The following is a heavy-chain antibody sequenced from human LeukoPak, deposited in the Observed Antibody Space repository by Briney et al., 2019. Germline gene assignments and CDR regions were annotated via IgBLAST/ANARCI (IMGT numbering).Heavy chain of an antibody. CDR2: IYYSGST. CDR3: ARQWGRYDSSGYYYRGAFDI. Sequence: SETLSLTCTVSGGSISSSSYYWGWIRQPPGKGLEWIGSIYYSGSTYCNPSLKSRVTISVDTSKNQFSLKLSSVTAADTAVYYCARQWGRYDSSGYYYRGAFDIWGQGTMVTVSS. CDR1: GGSISSSSYY. D-gene: IGHD3-22*01. J-gene: IGHJ3*02. V-gene: IGHV4-39*01.